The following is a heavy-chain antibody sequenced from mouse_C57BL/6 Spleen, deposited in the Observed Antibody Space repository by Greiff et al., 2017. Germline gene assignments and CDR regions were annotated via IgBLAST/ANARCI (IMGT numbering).Heavy chain of an antibody. J-gene: IGHJ4*01. Sequence: EVKLVESGGGLVKPGGSLKLSCAASGFTFSDYGMHWVRQAPEQGLAWVAYISSGSSTIYYADTVTGRFTISRDNAKNTLFLQMTSLRSEDTAMYYCARDSNYARYAMDYWGQGTSVTVSS. CDR2: ISSGSSTI. CDR3: ARDSNYARYAMDY. CDR1: GFTFSDYG. D-gene: IGHD2-5*01. V-gene: IGHV5-17*01.